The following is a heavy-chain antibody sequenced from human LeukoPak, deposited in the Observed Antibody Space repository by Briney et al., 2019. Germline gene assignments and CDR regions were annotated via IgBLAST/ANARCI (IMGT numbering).Heavy chain of an antibody. J-gene: IGHJ6*04. CDR1: GFTFSSYE. V-gene: IGHV3-48*03. D-gene: IGHD3-10*02. Sequence: PGGSLRLSCAASGFTFSSYEMNWVRQAPGKGLEWVSYISSSGSTIYYAHYVKGRFTISRDNAKKSLYLQMNSLRAVDTAVYYCAELGITMIGGVWGKGTTVTISS. CDR3: AELGITMIGGV. CDR2: ISSSGSTI.